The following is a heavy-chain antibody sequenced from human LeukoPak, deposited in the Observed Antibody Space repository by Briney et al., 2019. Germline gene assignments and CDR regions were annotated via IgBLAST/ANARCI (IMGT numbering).Heavy chain of an antibody. V-gene: IGHV1-58*01. D-gene: IGHD3-22*01. Sequence: ASVKVSCKASGFTFTSSAVQWVRQARGQRLEWIGWIVVGSGNTNYAQKFQERVTITRDMSTSTAYMELSGLRSEDTAVYYCAAVPYDSSGYYGYYFDYWGQGTLVTVSS. CDR1: GFTFTSSA. CDR3: AAVPYDSSGYYGYYFDY. J-gene: IGHJ4*02. CDR2: IVVGSGNT.